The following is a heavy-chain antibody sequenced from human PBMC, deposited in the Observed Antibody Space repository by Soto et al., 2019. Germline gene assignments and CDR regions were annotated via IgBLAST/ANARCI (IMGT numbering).Heavy chain of an antibody. V-gene: IGHV3-53*01. Sequence: EVQLVESGGGLIQPGGSLRLSCAASGFTVSSNYMSWVRQAPGKGLEWVSVIYSGGSTYYADSVKGRFTISRDNSKNTLYLQMNSLRAEDTAVYYCARDHKVSYGDPNPLFYYYYGMDVWGQGTTVTVSS. J-gene: IGHJ6*02. CDR1: GFTVSSNY. CDR2: IYSGGST. CDR3: ARDHKVSYGDPNPLFYYYYGMDV. D-gene: IGHD4-17*01.